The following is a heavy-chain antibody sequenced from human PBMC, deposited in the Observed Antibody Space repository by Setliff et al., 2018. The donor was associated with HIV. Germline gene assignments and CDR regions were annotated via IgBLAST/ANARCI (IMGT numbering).Heavy chain of an antibody. CDR2: IYPGDSDT. V-gene: IGHV5-51*01. CDR3: ASEGRTGSLWGDGGSAFDI. CDR1: GYSFTSYW. Sequence: PGESLKISCKGSGYSFTSYWIGWVRQMPGKGLEWMGIIYPGDSDTRYSPSFQGQVTISADKSISTAYLQWSSLKASDTAMYYCASEGRTGSLWGDGGSAFDIWGQGTMVTVSS. J-gene: IGHJ3*02. D-gene: IGHD1-26*01.